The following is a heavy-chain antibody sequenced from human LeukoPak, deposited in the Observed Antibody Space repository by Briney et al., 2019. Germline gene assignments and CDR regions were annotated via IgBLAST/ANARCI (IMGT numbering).Heavy chain of an antibody. D-gene: IGHD6-19*01. V-gene: IGHV3-21*01. CDR1: GLPHSSYS. Sequence: GGSLSLSCAASGLPHSSYSMNWARHAPRKGLEWGSSISSSSSYIYYADSVKGRFTISRDNAKNSLYLQMNSLRAEDTAVYYCARGSSGSNWFDPWGQGTLVTVSS. J-gene: IGHJ5*02. CDR3: ARGSSGSNWFDP. CDR2: ISSSSSYI.